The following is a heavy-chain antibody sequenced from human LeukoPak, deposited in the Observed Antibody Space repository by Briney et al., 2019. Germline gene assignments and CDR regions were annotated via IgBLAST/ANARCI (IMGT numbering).Heavy chain of an antibody. D-gene: IGHD3-9*01. Sequence: GGSLRLSCAASGFTFDDYAMHWVRQAPGKGLEWVSGINWSSNTLGYADSVKGRFTISRDNAKNSLYLQMNSLRSEDTALYYCSKGTPYYDILTGALDYWGPGTLVTVSS. J-gene: IGHJ4*02. CDR1: GFTFDDYA. CDR3: SKGTPYYDILTGALDY. CDR2: INWSSNTL. V-gene: IGHV3-9*01.